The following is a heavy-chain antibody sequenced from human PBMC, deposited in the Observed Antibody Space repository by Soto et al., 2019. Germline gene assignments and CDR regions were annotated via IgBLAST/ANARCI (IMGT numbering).Heavy chain of an antibody. J-gene: IGHJ5*02. CDR2: INAGNGNT. Sequence: QVQLVQSGAEEKKPGASVKVSCKASGYTFTSYAMHWVRQAPGQRLEWMGWINAGNGNTKYSQKFQGRVTITRDTAASTAYMELSSLRSEDTAVYYCARGVWGYQLLWLNNWFDPWGQGTLVTVSS. D-gene: IGHD2-2*01. CDR3: ARGVWGYQLLWLNNWFDP. V-gene: IGHV1-3*05. CDR1: GYTFTSYA.